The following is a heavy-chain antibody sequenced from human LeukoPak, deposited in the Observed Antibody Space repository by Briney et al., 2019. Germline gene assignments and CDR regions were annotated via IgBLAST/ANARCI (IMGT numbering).Heavy chain of an antibody. J-gene: IGHJ4*02. CDR1: GFIFDDYG. V-gene: IGHV3-66*01. Sequence: GGSLRLSCAASGFIFDDYGMSWVRQAPGKGLEWVSIISSAGTTYYADSVKGRFTISRDNSKNTVYLQVNSLRDEDTAVYYCARDLEAANTYYFDYWGQGTMVTVSS. CDR3: ARDLEAANTYYFDY. D-gene: IGHD6-13*01. CDR2: ISSAGTT.